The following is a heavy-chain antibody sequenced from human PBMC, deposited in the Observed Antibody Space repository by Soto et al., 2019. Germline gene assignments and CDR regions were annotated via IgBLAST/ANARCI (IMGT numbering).Heavy chain of an antibody. CDR3: AKGNYRGNIYAYDY. D-gene: IGHD5-18*01. CDR2: VYHSGST. Sequence: TSETLSLTCAVSGYFISNGYHWGWIRQSPGKGLEWIGSVYHSGSTYYNPSLRRRVTVSVDTSKNQFSLRLNSVTTADTAVYYCAKGNYRGNIYAYDYWGQGTLVTVS. J-gene: IGHJ4*02. V-gene: IGHV4-38-2*01. CDR1: GYFISNGYH.